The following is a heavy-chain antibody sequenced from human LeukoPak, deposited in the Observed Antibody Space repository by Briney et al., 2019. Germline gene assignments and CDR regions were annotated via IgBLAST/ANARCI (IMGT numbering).Heavy chain of an antibody. V-gene: IGHV3-9*01. CDR2: ISWNSGSI. CDR1: GFTFDDYA. D-gene: IGHD2-2*01. Sequence: GGSLRLSCAASGFTFDDYAMHWVRQAPGKGLEWVSGISWNSGSIGYADSVKGRFTISRDNAKNSLYLQMNSLRAEDTALYYCAKDWARSTSCYENWGQGTLVTVSS. CDR3: AKDWARSTSCYEN. J-gene: IGHJ4*02.